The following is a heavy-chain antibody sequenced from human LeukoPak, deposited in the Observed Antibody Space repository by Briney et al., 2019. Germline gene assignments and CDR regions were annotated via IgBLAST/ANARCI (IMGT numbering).Heavy chain of an antibody. CDR3: ARDEVGYSYGSFDY. V-gene: IGHV3-23*01. D-gene: IGHD5-18*01. CDR2: ISGSGGST. J-gene: IGHJ4*02. Sequence: GGSLRLSCAASGFTFSSYAMSWVRQAPGKGLEWVSAISGSGGSTYYADSVKGRFTISRDNAKNSLYLQMNSLRAEDTAVYYCARDEVGYSYGSFDYWGQGTLVTVSS. CDR1: GFTFSSYA.